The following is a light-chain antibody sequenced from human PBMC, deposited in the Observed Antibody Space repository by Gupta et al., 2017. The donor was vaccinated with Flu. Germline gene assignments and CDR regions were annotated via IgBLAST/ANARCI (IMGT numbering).Light chain of an antibody. CDR3: QAWDSTTTFV. J-gene: IGLJ1*01. CDR2: RDN. CDR1: KLGSRY. Sequence: SYELTQTPSVSVSPGQTASISCSGDKLGSRYTSWYQQRPGQSPLVVMYRDNERPSGIPERFSGSKSGNTATLTISGAQVMDEADYYCQAWDSTTTFVFGTGTKVTVL. V-gene: IGLV3-1*01.